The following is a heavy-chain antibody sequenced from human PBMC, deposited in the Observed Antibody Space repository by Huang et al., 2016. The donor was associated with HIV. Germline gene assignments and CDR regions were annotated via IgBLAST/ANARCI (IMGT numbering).Heavy chain of an antibody. J-gene: IGHJ3*01. CDR2: IREVSGQK. V-gene: IGHV3-7*01. CDR1: EFSCRTYW. Sequence: EVQLVESGGGLVQPGGSLRFSCVAAEFSCRTYWMMWLRQVPGKGLGWVASIREVSGQKYYLDAVQGRFIISRDNPKNSLYLQMNNVRAEDACVYYCACDPFIKAFDLWGQGTLVTVSS. CDR3: ACDPFIKAFDL. D-gene: IGHD2-21*01.